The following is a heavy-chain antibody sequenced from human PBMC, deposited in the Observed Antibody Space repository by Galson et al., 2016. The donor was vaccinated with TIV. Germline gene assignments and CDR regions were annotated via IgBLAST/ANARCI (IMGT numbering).Heavy chain of an antibody. J-gene: IGHJ4*02. Sequence: SVKVSYKASGYIFTNYPMHWVRQAPGQSLEWMGWINGGNGNTKYSQRFQGRVTITSDTSASTAYMELSSLRSEDSAVYYCARPPYCGGDCYKYDSWGQGTLVTVSS. CDR3: ARPPYCGGDCYKYDS. CDR2: INGGNGNT. V-gene: IGHV1-3*01. D-gene: IGHD2-21*01. CDR1: GYIFTNYP.